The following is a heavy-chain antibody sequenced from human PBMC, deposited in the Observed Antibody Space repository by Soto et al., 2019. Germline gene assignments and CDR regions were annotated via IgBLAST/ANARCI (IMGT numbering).Heavy chain of an antibody. D-gene: IGHD6-13*01. V-gene: IGHV4-4*02. CDR3: ATSPGSAAGDY. CDR1: GGSITSTIW. J-gene: IGHJ4*02. Sequence: SETLSLTCAFSGGSITSTIWLSWVRQPPGKGLEWIGEIYHSGSTNYNPSLKSRVTISVDRSKNQLSLKLSSVTAADTAVYYCATSPGSAAGDYWGQGTLVTVSS. CDR2: IYHSGST.